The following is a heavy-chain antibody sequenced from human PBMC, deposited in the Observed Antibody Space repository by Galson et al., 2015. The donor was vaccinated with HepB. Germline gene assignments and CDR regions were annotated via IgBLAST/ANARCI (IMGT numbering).Heavy chain of an antibody. D-gene: IGHD3-16*01. CDR3: VRMGDLSGYSSTWGQGTLVTVPSGSAPYFYYGMDV. J-gene: IGHJ6*02. V-gene: IGHV3-73*01. CDR2: IGSKADNYAT. Sequence: SLRLSCAGTGFTFSGSAIHWVRQTSGRGLEWVGRIGSKADNYATSYVGSVKGRFNISRDDSKKTAYLQMNSLKTDDTAVYFCVRMGDLSGYSSTWGQGTLVTVPSGSAPYFYYGMDVWGQGTTVTVSS. CDR1: GFTFSGSA.